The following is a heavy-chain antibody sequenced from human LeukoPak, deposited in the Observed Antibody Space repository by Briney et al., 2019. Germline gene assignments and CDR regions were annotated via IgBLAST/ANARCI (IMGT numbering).Heavy chain of an antibody. J-gene: IGHJ4*02. V-gene: IGHV3-7*01. CDR3: ARDFNAAAIFDY. Sequence: GGSLSLSCAASGFTFSSYCMNWVRDAPGEGVEWVANIKQDGSEKYYVDSVKGRFTISRDNAKNSLYLQMNSLRAEDTAVYYCARDFNAAAIFDYWGQGTLVTVSS. CDR1: GFTFSSYC. CDR2: IKQDGSEK. D-gene: IGHD2-2*01.